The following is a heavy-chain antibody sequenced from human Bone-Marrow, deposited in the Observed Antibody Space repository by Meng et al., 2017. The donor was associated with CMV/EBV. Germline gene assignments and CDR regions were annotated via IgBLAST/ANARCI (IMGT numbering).Heavy chain of an antibody. D-gene: IGHD3-3*01. J-gene: IGHJ5*02. CDR3: ARPRITIFGAVTVFDA. Sequence: SETLSLTCTVSGGSVSSGSYYWSWIRQPPGKGLEWIGYIYYSGSTNYNASLKSRVTVSVDRSKNQFSLKLSSVTAADTAVYYCARPRITIFGAVTVFDAWGQGTLVTVSS. CDR1: GGSVSSGSYY. CDR2: IYYSGST. V-gene: IGHV4-61*01.